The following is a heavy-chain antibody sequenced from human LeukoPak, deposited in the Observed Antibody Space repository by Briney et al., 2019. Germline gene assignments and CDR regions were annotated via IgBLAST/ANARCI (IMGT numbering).Heavy chain of an antibody. V-gene: IGHV4-59*08. D-gene: IGHD4-17*01. J-gene: IGHJ4*02. CDR3: ARHLGDFSNAYFDY. Sequence: SETLSLICTVSGGSISSYYWSWLRQPPGKGLEWIGYIYYSGSTNYNPSLKSRVTISVDTSKNQFSLKLSSVTAADTAVYYCARHLGDFSNAYFDYWGQGTLVTVSS. CDR1: GGSISSYY. CDR2: IYYSGST.